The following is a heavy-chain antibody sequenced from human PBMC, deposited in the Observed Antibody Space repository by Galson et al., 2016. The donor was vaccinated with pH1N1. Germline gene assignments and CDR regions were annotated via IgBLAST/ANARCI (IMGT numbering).Heavy chain of an antibody. CDR2: IKQDGSEI. CDR3: TRKIGAD. J-gene: IGHJ4*02. D-gene: IGHD3-22*01. V-gene: IGHV3-7*01. CDR1: GFTFTSYW. Sequence: SLRLSCAASGFTFTSYWVSWVRQAPGKGLEWVANIKQDGSEIHYMGSVKGRFTISRDNAKSSVYLQMNSLRAEDTAVYYCTRKIGADWGQGTLVTVSS.